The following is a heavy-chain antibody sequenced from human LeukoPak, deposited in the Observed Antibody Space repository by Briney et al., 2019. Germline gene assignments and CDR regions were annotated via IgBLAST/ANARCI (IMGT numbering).Heavy chain of an antibody. V-gene: IGHV4-61*02. CDR1: GGSISSGSYY. CDR2: IYTSGST. CDR3: ARDLGFTYYDFWSGYFMGDAFDI. Sequence: SQTLSLTCTVSGGSISSGSYYWSWIRQPAGKGLEWIGRIYTSGSTNYNPSLKSRVTISVDTSKNRFSLKLSSVTAADTAVYYCARDLGFTYYDFWSGYFMGDAFDIWGQGTMVTVSS. J-gene: IGHJ3*02. D-gene: IGHD3-3*01.